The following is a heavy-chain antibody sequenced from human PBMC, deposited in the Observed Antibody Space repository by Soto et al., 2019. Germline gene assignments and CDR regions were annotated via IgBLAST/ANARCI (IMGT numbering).Heavy chain of an antibody. CDR1: GGSISSYY. D-gene: IGHD3-10*01. CDR3: ARVCTMVRGVRYYGMDV. V-gene: IGHV4-59*01. Sequence: SETLSLTCTVSGGSISSYYWSWIRQPPGKGLEWIGYIYYSGSTNYNPSLKSRVTISVDTSKNQFSLKLSSVTAADTAVNYCARVCTMVRGVRYYGMDVGGQGTTVTFSS. J-gene: IGHJ6*02. CDR2: IYYSGST.